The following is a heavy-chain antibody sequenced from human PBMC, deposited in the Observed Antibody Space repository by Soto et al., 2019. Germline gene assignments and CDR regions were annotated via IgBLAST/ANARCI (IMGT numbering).Heavy chain of an antibody. D-gene: IGHD1-26*01. CDR2: INAGNDNT. J-gene: IGHJ4*02. CDR1: GYTFTSYA. CDR3: ARVSGSYWPFDY. V-gene: IGHV1-3*01. Sequence: ASVKVSCKASGYTFTSYAMHWVRQAPGQRLEWMGWINAGNDNTKYSQKFQGRVTMIRDTSTSTVYMELTGLISEDTAVYYCARVSGSYWPFDYWGQGTLVTVSS.